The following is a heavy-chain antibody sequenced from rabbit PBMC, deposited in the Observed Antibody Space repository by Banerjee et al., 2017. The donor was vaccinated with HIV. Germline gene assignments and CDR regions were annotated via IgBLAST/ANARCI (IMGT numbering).Heavy chain of an antibody. D-gene: IGHD7-1*01. CDR2: IYNGDGST. Sequence: QSLEESGGDLVKPGASLTLTCTASGFDFSSSYDMCWVRQAPGKGLEWIGCIYNGDGSTYYASWVNGRFTISKASSTTVTLQMTSLTVADTATYFCARDYCLWGPGTLVTVS. CDR1: GFDFSSSYD. CDR3: ARDYCL. V-gene: IGHV1S40*01. J-gene: IGHJ4*01.